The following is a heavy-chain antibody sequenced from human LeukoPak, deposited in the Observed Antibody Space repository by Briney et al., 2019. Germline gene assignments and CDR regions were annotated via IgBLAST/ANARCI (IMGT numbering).Heavy chain of an antibody. CDR1: GFTFSSYA. CDR3: AKAPFHRYCSGGSCYSDY. CDR2: ISGSGGST. Sequence: GGSLRLSCAASGFTFSSYAMSWVRQAPGKGLEWVSAISGSGGSTYYADSVKGQFTISRDNSKNTPYLQMTSLRAEDTAVYYCAKAPFHRYCSGGSCYSDYWGQGTLVSVSS. V-gene: IGHV3-23*01. D-gene: IGHD2-15*01. J-gene: IGHJ4*02.